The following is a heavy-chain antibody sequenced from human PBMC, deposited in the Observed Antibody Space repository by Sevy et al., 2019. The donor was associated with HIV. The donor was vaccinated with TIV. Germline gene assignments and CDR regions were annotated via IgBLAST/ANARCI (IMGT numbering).Heavy chain of an antibody. CDR3: AKDKGRGYGNYYFDY. J-gene: IGHJ4*02. V-gene: IGHV3-9*01. CDR1: GFTFDDYA. D-gene: IGHD1-7*01. CDR2: ISWNSGSI. Sequence: GGSLRLSCAASGFTFDDYAMHWVRQAPGKGLEWVSGISWNSGSIGYADSVKGRFTISRDNAKNSLYLQMNSLRAEDTGLYYCAKDKGRGYGNYYFDYWGQGTLVTVSS.